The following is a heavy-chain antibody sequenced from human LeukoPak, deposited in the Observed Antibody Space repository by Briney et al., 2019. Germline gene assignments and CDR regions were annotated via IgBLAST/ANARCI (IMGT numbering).Heavy chain of an antibody. CDR2: IYHSGST. Sequence: PSETLSLTCTVSGYSISSGYYWGWIRQPPGKGLEWIGSIYHSGSTYYNPSLKSRVTISVDTSKNQFSLKLSSVTAADTAVYYCARGATGIAVAGTIPDGCDYWGQGTLVTVSS. CDR1: GYSISSGYY. D-gene: IGHD6-19*01. V-gene: IGHV4-38-2*02. CDR3: ARGATGIAVAGTIPDGCDY. J-gene: IGHJ4*02.